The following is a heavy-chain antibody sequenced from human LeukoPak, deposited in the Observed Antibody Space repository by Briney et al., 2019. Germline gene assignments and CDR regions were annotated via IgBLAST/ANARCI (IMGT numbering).Heavy chain of an antibody. CDR1: GGSISSYY. J-gene: IGHJ5*02. CDR2: IDTSGNT. Sequence: SETLSLTCTVSGGSISSYYWSWIRQPAGKGLEWIGRIDTSGNTNYNPSLKSRVTMSVDTSKNQFSLKLSSVTAADTAVYYCARTYSGSYSGWFDPWGQGTLVTVSS. D-gene: IGHD1-26*01. V-gene: IGHV4-4*07. CDR3: ARTYSGSYSGWFDP.